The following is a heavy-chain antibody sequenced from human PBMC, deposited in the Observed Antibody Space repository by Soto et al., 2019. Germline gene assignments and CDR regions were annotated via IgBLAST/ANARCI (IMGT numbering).Heavy chain of an antibody. CDR1: GGYSSSYY. D-gene: IGHD5-18*01. CDR3: ARDRLMATAGTARHYFGLDV. V-gene: IGHV4-59*12. CDR2: IYYSGST. J-gene: IGHJ6*02. Sequence: SETLSLTCTVSGGYSSSYYWSWIRQPPGKGLEWIGYIYYSGSTNYNHSLKSRVTISVDTSKNQFSLNLSSLTAADTAVHYCARDRLMATAGTARHYFGLDVWGQGTTVTVSS.